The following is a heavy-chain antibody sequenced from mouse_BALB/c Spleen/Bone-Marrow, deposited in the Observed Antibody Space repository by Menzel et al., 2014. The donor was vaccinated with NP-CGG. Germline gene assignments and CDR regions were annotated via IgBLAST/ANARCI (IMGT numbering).Heavy chain of an antibody. V-gene: IGHV1-7*01. CDR1: GYTFTTHW. CDR3: VRSDY. J-gene: IGHJ2*01. Sequence: QVQLKHSGTELAKPGASVKMSCKASGYTFTTHWMHWVKQRPGQGLEWIGYINPSTGYTDYNQKFKDKATLTADKSSSTACMQLISLTSEDSAVYYCVRSDYWGQGTTLTVSS. CDR2: INPSTGYT.